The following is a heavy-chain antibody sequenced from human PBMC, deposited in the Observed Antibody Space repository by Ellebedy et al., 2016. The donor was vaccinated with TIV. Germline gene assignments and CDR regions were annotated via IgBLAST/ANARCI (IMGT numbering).Heavy chain of an antibody. D-gene: IGHD4-17*01. CDR1: GYTFTAYY. V-gene: IGHV1-2*02. J-gene: IGHJ4*02. Sequence: AASVTVSCKASGYTFTAYYIHWVRQAPGQGLEWMGWINPYSGATHYARKFQGRVTMTRDTSITTAYMELTGLRSDDTAVFFCARVTDGDYGDYWGQGTLVTVSS. CDR3: ARVTDGDYGDY. CDR2: INPYSGAT.